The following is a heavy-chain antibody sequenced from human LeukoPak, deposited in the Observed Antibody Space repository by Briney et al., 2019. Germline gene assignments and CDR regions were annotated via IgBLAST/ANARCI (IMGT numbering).Heavy chain of an antibody. J-gene: IGHJ4*02. Sequence: SETLSLTCTVSGGSISSYYWSWIRQPPGKGLEWIGYIYYSGSTNYNPSLKSRVTISVDTSKNQFSLKLSSVTAADTAVYYCARETDEAAAGTVDYWGQGTLVTVSS. V-gene: IGHV4-59*01. CDR1: GGSISSYY. D-gene: IGHD6-13*01. CDR3: ARETDEAAAGTVDY. CDR2: IYYSGST.